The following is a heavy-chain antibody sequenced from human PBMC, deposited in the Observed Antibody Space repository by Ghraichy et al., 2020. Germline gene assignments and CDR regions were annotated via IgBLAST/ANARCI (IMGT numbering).Heavy chain of an antibody. Sequence: SETLSLTCTVSGGSISSSSYYWGWIRQPPGKGLEWIGSIYYSGSTYYNPSLKSRVTISVDTSKNQFSLKLSSVTAADTAVYYCASDPGEVAATQGYYYYYMDVWGKGTTVTVSS. CDR2: IYYSGST. V-gene: IGHV4-39*01. D-gene: IGHD2-15*01. CDR3: ASDPGEVAATQGYYYYYMDV. J-gene: IGHJ6*03. CDR1: GGSISSSSYY.